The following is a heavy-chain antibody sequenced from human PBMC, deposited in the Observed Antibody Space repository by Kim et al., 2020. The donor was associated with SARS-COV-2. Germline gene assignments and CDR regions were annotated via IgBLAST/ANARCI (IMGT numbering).Heavy chain of an antibody. J-gene: IGHJ4*02. CDR3: ARRPPVYGDLTYYFDY. CDR2: IYYSGST. D-gene: IGHD4-17*01. V-gene: IGHV4-39*01. CDR1: GGSISSSSYY. Sequence: SETLSLTCTVSGGSISSSSYYWGWIRQPPGKGLEWIGSIYYSGSTYYNPSLKSRVTISVDTSKNQFSLKLSSVTAADTAVYYCARRPPVYGDLTYYFDYWGQGTLVTVSS.